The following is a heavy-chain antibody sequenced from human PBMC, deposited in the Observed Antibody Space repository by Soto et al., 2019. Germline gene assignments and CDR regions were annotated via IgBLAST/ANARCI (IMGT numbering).Heavy chain of an antibody. J-gene: IGHJ4*02. CDR2: IYPGDSDT. V-gene: IGHV5-51*01. D-gene: IGHD2-15*01. Sequence: PGESLKISCKGSGYTFSNFWIGWVRQMPGKGLEWMGIIYPGDSDTRYSPSFQGQVTISVDKSISTAYLQWSSLKASDTAMYYCARPYGGNVGRAIYWGQGTLVTVSS. CDR1: GYTFSNFW. CDR3: ARPYGGNVGRAIY.